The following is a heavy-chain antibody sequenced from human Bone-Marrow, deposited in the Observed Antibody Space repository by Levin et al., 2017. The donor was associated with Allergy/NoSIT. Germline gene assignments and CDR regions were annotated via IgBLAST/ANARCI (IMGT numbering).Heavy chain of an antibody. J-gene: IGHJ6*02. V-gene: IGHV3-30*18. CDR2: ISKDGSNK. CDR3: AKDLSVVHVWGSNRPRLSGAMDV. CDR1: GFTFNNYG. Sequence: GGSLRLSCAASGFTFNNYGIHWVRQAPGKELEWVAVISKDGSNKYYADSVKGRFTISRDNSKNTLDLQMNSLRADDTAVYFCAKDLSVVHVWGSNRPRLSGAMDVWGQGTTVTVSS. D-gene: IGHD3-16*02.